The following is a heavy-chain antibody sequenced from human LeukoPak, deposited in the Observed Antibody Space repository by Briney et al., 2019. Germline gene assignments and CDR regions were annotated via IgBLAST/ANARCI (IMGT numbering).Heavy chain of an antibody. CDR2: ISGSGGST. J-gene: IGHJ6*02. D-gene: IGHD1-7*01. Sequence: GGSQRLSCAASGFTFSSYAMSWVRQAPGKGLEWVSAISGSGGSTYYADSVKGRFTISRDNSKNTLHLQMNSLRAEDTAVYYCAKCPLTPNFLDVWGQGTTVTVSS. CDR3: AKCPLTPNFLDV. V-gene: IGHV3-23*01. CDR1: GFTFSSYA.